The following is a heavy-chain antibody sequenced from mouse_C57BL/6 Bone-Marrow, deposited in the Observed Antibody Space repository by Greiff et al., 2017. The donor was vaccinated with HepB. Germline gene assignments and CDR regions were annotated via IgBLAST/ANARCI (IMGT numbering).Heavy chain of an antibody. Sequence: VQLQQSGPELVKPGASVKIPCKASGYTFTDYNMDWVKQSHGKSLEWIGDINPNNGGTIYNQKFKGKATLTVDKSSSTAYMELRSLTSEDTAVYYCARYGSSSAYYFDYWGQGTTLTVSS. CDR1: GYTFTDYN. J-gene: IGHJ2*01. D-gene: IGHD1-1*01. CDR2: INPNNGGT. CDR3: ARYGSSSAYYFDY. V-gene: IGHV1-18*01.